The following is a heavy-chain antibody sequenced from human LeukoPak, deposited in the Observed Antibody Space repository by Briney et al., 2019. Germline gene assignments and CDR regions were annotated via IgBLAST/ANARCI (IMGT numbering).Heavy chain of an antibody. Sequence: GGSLRLSCAASGFTFRSYEMNWVRHAPGGGLEWVSHISGGGESTVYPDAVKGRFTISRDNAKNSLYLQMNSLRVEDTGVYYCARRSGRRYEYWGQGVLVTVSP. J-gene: IGHJ4*02. CDR3: ARRSGRRYEY. CDR1: GFTFRSYE. V-gene: IGHV3-48*03. D-gene: IGHD5-24*01. CDR2: ISGGGEST.